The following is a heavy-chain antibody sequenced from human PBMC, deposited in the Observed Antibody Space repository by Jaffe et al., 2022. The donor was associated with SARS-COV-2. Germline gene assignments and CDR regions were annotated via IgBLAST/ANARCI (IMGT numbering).Heavy chain of an antibody. CDR1: GYTFSNYW. J-gene: IGHJ4*02. Sequence: EVQLVESGGGLVQPGGSLRLSCAGSGYTFSNYWMHWVRQVPGEGLVWVARINTDGTYISYADSVEGRFTISRDNAENTLYLQMNSLRIEDTAVYYCAHFGIDWYLSLWGQGTLVTVSS. CDR3: AHFGIDWYLSL. V-gene: IGHV3-74*01. CDR2: INTDGTYI. D-gene: IGHD3-9*01.